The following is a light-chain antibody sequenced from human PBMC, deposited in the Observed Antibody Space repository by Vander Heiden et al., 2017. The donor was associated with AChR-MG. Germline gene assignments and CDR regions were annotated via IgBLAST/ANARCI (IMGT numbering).Light chain of an antibody. CDR2: EVS. V-gene: IGLV2-23*02. Sequence: QSALTQPASVSGSPGQSITISCTGTSSDVGSYNLVSWYQQHPGKAPKLMIYEVSKRPSGVSNRFSGSKSGNTASLTISELQAEDEADYYCCSYAGSSTSVFGGGTKLTVL. CDR3: CSYAGSSTSV. J-gene: IGLJ2*01. CDR1: SSDVGSYNL.